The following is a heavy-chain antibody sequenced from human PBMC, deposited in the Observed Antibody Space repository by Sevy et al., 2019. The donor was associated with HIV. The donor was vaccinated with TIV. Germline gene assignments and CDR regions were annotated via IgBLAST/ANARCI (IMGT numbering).Heavy chain of an antibody. CDR1: GGSISSYY. V-gene: IGHV4-59*01. D-gene: IGHD3-9*01. J-gene: IGHJ3*02. Sequence: SETLSLTCTVSGGSISSYYWSWIRQPPGKGLEWIGYIYYSGSTNYNPSLKSRVTISVDTSKNQFSLKLSSVTAADTAVYYCARGYRYYDILTGYFAFDIWGQGTMVTVSS. CDR2: IYYSGST. CDR3: ARGYRYYDILTGYFAFDI.